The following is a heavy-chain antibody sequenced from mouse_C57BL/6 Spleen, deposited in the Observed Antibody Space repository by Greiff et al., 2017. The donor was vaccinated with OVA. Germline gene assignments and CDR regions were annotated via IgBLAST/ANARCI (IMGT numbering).Heavy chain of an antibody. D-gene: IGHD1-1*01. J-gene: IGHJ1*03. CDR2: IYPGSGST. CDR1: GYTFTSYW. Sequence: QVQLQQSGAELVKPGASVKMSCKASGYTFTSYWITWVKQRPGQGLEWIGDIYPGSGSTNYNEKFKSKATLTVDTSSSTAYMQLSSLTSEDSAVYYCARRGYYGSSYVWYFDVWGTGTTVTVSS. CDR3: ARRGYYGSSYVWYFDV. V-gene: IGHV1-55*01.